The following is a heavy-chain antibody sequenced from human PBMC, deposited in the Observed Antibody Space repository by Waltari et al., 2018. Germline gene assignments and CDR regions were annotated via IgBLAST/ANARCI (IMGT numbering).Heavy chain of an antibody. CDR1: GGPISSSSYY. Sequence: QLQLQESGPGLVKPSETLSLTCTVSGGPISSSSYYWGWIRQPPGKGLEWIGSIYYSGSTYYNPSLKSRVTISVDTSKNQFSLKLSSVTAADTAVYYCAGEYCSSTSCYPLPFDYWGQGTLVTVSS. J-gene: IGHJ4*02. CDR2: IYYSGST. CDR3: AGEYCSSTSCYPLPFDY. D-gene: IGHD2-2*01. V-gene: IGHV4-39*07.